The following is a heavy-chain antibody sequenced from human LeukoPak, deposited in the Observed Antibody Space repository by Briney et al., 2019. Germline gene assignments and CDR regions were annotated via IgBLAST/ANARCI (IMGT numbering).Heavy chain of an antibody. D-gene: IGHD2-2*01. CDR2: IIPILGIA. CDR3: ARMQLPLNCRRTRCFGGGGYYFDY. CDR1: GGTFSSYA. Sequence: SVKVSCKASGGTFSSYAISWVRQAPGQGLEWMGRIIPILGIANYAQKFQGRVTITADKSTSTAYMELSSLRSEDTAVYYCARMQLPLNCRRTRCFGGGGYYFDYWGQGTLVTVSS. J-gene: IGHJ4*02. V-gene: IGHV1-69*04.